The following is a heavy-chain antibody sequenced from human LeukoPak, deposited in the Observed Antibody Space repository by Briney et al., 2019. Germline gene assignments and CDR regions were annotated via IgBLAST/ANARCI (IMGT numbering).Heavy chain of an antibody. Sequence: ASVKVSCKASGYTFTSYDINWVRQATGQGLEWMGWMNPNSGNTGYAQKFQGRVTMTRNTSISTAYMELSSLRSEDTAVYYCAGRGSIAVAGQLFYYYYGMDVWGQGTTVTVSS. D-gene: IGHD6-19*01. CDR2: MNPNSGNT. J-gene: IGHJ6*02. V-gene: IGHV1-8*01. CDR3: AGRGSIAVAGQLFYYYYGMDV. CDR1: GYTFTSYD.